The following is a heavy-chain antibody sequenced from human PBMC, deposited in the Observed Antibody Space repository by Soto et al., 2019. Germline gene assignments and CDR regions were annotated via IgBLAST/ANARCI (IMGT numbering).Heavy chain of an antibody. J-gene: IGHJ4*02. D-gene: IGHD6-13*01. Sequence: GGSLRLSCAASGFTVSSNYMSWVRQAPGKGLEWVSVIYSGGSTYYADSVKGRFTISRDNSKNTLYLQMNSLRAEDTAVYYCARAREQQLAYHPPVDYWGQGTLVTVSS. V-gene: IGHV3-66*01. CDR3: ARAREQQLAYHPPVDY. CDR2: IYSGGST. CDR1: GFTVSSNY.